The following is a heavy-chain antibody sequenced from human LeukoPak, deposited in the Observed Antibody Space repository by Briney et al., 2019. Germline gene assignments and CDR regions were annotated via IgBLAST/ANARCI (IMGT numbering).Heavy chain of an antibody. J-gene: IGHJ4*02. D-gene: IGHD5-18*01. V-gene: IGHV1-18*04. CDR1: VYTFTSYY. Sequence: ASVTVSCKASVYTFTSYYMHWVRQAPAQGLAGMGGNSAYNGNTNYAQKLQGRVTMTTDTSKSTAYMELRSLRSDDTAVYYCAISGYSYESGVVEYWGQGTLVTVS. CDR3: AISGYSYESGVVEY. CDR2: NSAYNGNT.